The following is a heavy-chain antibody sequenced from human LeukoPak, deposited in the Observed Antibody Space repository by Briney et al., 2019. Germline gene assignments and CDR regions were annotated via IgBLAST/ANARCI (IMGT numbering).Heavy chain of an antibody. Sequence: ASVKVSCKASGYTSTSYYMHWVRQAPGQGLEWMGIINPSGGSTSYAQKFQGRVTMTRDTSTSTVYMELSSLRSEDTAVYYCARDIAAHLHLGYWGQGTLVTVSS. CDR2: INPSGGST. CDR1: GYTSTSYY. CDR3: ARDIAAHLHLGY. D-gene: IGHD6-6*01. J-gene: IGHJ4*02. V-gene: IGHV1-46*01.